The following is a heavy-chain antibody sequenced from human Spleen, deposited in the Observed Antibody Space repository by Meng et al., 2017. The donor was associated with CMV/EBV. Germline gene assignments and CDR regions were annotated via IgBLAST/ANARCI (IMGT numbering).Heavy chain of an antibody. CDR3: ARLAPEYYYWYYGMDV. Sequence: KVSCKASGYRFTNYWIGWVRQMPGKGLEWMGIIYPGDSDVKYSPSFKGQVTISADMSINTAYLQWSSLKASDTAVYYCARLAPEYYYWYYGMDVWGQGTTVTVSS. CDR2: IYPGDSDV. CDR1: GYRFTNYW. J-gene: IGHJ6*02. V-gene: IGHV5-51*01.